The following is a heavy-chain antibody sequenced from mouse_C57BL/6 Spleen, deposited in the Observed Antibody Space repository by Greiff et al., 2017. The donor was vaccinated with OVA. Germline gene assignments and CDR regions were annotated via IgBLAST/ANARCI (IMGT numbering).Heavy chain of an antibody. CDR1: GYTFTDYN. J-gene: IGHJ3*01. V-gene: IGHV1-22*01. CDR2: INPNNGGT. D-gene: IGHD1-1*01. Sequence: VQLKESGPELVKPGASVKMSCKASGYTFTDYNMHWVKQSHGKSLEWIGYINPNNGGTSYNQKFKGKATLTVNKSSSTAYMELRSLTSEDSAVYYCARSYGSSSAWFAYWGQGTLVTVSA. CDR3: ARSYGSSSAWFAY.